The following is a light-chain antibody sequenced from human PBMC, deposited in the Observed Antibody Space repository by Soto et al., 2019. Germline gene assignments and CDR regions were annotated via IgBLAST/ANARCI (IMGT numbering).Light chain of an antibody. J-gene: IGKJ1*01. Sequence: QVTRFPSTMSASVGERVNIICRASQSISNWLAWYQQKPGTAPKVLIYHASNLQSGVPSRFSGSGSGTEFTLTISSLQPDDFATYYCQQYNSYSFGQGTKVDIK. CDR1: QSISNW. V-gene: IGKV1-5*02. CDR2: HAS. CDR3: QQYNSYS.